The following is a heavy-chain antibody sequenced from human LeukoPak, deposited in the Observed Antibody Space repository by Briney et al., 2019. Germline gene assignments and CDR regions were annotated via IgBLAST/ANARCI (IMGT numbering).Heavy chain of an antibody. CDR1: GYAITSHY. V-gene: IGHV1-46*01. J-gene: IGHJ4*02. CDR3: AREAIAAGKNFDY. CDR2: IHPDGDTT. D-gene: IGHD6-25*01. Sequence: EASVKVSCKASGYAITSHYMHWVREAPGQGLEWMGTIHPDGDTTTYAQKFQGRVTMTRDTSTSRVYMDLSSLRSEDTAVYYCAREAIAAGKNFDYWGQGTLVTVSS.